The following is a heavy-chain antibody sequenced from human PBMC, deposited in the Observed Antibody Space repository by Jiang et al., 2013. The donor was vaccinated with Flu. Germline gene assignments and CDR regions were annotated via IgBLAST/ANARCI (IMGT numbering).Heavy chain of an antibody. CDR1: GFTFSSYS. D-gene: IGHD5-24*01. CDR3: AREGRDGYNPYFDS. CDR2: ISSSSRSI. V-gene: IGHV3-48*01. Sequence: VQLLESGGGLVQPGGSLRLSCAASGFTFSSYSMNWVRQAPGKGLEWVSYISSSSRSIYYADSVKGRFTISRDNAKNSLYLQMNGLRAEDTAVYFCAREGRDGYNPYFDSWGQGTLVTVSS. J-gene: IGHJ4*02.